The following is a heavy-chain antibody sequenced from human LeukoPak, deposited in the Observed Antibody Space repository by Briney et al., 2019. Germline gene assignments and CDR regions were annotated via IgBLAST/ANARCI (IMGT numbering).Heavy chain of an antibody. CDR1: GFTFSSYV. D-gene: IGHD5-24*01. J-gene: IGHJ4*02. CDR3: ARDFKDGHI. Sequence: GGSLRLSCAASGFTFSSYVMHWVRQAPGEGLEWVAVISFDGSNKYYGDSLKGRFTISRDNAKSTLYLQLNSLRAEDTAVYYCARDFKDGHIWGQGTLVTVSS. CDR2: ISFDGSNK. V-gene: IGHV3-30-3*01.